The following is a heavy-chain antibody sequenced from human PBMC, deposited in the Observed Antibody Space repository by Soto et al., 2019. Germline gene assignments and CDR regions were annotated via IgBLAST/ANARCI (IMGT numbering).Heavy chain of an antibody. V-gene: IGHV3-30-3*01. CDR3: ARDHGMFLSYYYYGMDV. Sequence: GGSLRLSCAASGFTFSRFSMHWVRQAPGKGLAWVALISYDGNNKYFAESVKGRFSISRDDSKNTVYLERNNLRGDDSVVYYCARDHGMFLSYYYYGMDVWGQGTTVTVSS. D-gene: IGHD3-10*02. CDR1: GFTFSRFS. CDR2: ISYDGNNK. J-gene: IGHJ6*02.